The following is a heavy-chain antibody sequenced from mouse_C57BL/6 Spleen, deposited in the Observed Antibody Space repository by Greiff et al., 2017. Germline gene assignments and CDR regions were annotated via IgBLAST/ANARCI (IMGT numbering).Heavy chain of an antibody. V-gene: IGHV5-9-1*02. CDR3: TRAPVIETDAMDY. Sequence: EVKLVESGEGLVKPGGSLKLSCAASGFTFSSYAMSWVRQTPEKRLEWVAYISRGGDYIYYADTVKGRFTISRDNARNTLYLQMSSLKSEDTAMYYCTRAPVIETDAMDYWGQGTSVTVSS. CDR1: GFTFSSYA. CDR2: ISRGGDYI. J-gene: IGHJ4*01.